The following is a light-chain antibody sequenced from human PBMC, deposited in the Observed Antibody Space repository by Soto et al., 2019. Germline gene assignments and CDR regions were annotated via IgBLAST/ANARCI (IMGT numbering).Light chain of an antibody. Sequence: DVVMTQSPLSLPVTLGQPASISCRSSQSLVHSDGNTYLNWFHQRPGQSPRRLIYKVSNRDSGVPDRFSGSGSDTDFTLKISGVEAEDVGVYYCMQGTHWPTYTFGQGTKLESK. J-gene: IGKJ2*01. V-gene: IGKV2-30*02. CDR1: QSLVHSDGNTY. CDR3: MQGTHWPTYT. CDR2: KVS.